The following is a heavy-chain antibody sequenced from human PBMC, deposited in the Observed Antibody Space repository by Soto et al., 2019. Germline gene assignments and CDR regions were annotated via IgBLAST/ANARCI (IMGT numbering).Heavy chain of an antibody. CDR3: ATGVIWIGYFTVDS. Sequence: SVKVSCKASGGSFGKSAINWVRQTPGQGLEWLGGFIPVYRTLNYAQKFQGRVTITADESTGTAYMTLSSLASDDTAVYYCATGVIWIGYFTVDSWGQGTRVTSPQ. J-gene: IGHJ4*02. CDR2: FIPVYRTL. V-gene: IGHV1-69*13. CDR1: GGSFGKSA. D-gene: IGHD3-3*01.